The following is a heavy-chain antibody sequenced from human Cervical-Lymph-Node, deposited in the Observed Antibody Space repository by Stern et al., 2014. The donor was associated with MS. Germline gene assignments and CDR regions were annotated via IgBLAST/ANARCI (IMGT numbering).Heavy chain of an antibody. Sequence: QLQLQESGPGLVRPSPTLSLTCTVSGASLSSGLYSWSWIRQLPGKGLEWIGYISGSTYYNPSLKSRVTISVDTSENQVSLKVTSVTAADTAVYYCARGGWLRSYFFDYWGQGARVTVSS. J-gene: IGHJ4*02. CDR1: GASLSSGLYS. CDR2: ISGST. D-gene: IGHD5-12*01. CDR3: ARGGWLRSYFFDY. V-gene: IGHV4-31*03.